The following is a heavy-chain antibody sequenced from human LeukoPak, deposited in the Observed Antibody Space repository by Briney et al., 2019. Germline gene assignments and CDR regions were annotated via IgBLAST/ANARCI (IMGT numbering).Heavy chain of an antibody. J-gene: IGHJ4*02. V-gene: IGHV1-3*01. Sequence: ASVKVSCKASGYTFTNFAIHWVRQAPGQSLEWMGWINAGNGNTKYSQRLQGRVTITRDTSASTAYMEVSSLRSDDTAVYYCARAISGHFTMVRGVLVQGIYFDSWGQGTLVTISS. D-gene: IGHD3-10*01. CDR2: INAGNGNT. CDR1: GYTFTNFA. CDR3: ARAISGHFTMVRGVLVQGIYFDS.